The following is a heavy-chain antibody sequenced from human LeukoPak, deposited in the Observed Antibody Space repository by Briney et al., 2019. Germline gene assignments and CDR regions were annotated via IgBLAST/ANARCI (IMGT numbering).Heavy chain of an antibody. CDR1: GGSFSGYY. Sequence: KPSETLSLTCAVYGGSFSGYYWSWIRQPPGKGLEWIGSIYYSGSTYYNPSLKSRVTISVNTSKNQCSLKLNSVTATDTAVYYCARHYGPWGQGTLVTVSS. J-gene: IGHJ4*02. CDR3: ARHYGP. D-gene: IGHD3-16*01. V-gene: IGHV4-34*01. CDR2: IYYSGST.